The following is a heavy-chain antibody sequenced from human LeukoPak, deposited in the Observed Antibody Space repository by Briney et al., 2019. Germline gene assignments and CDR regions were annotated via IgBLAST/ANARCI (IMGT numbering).Heavy chain of an antibody. CDR3: ARVPSGWYFGY. V-gene: IGHV4-59*01. Sequence: SETLSLTCTVSGGSISTYYWSWIRQPPGKGLEWIGYIFYSGTTKYSPSLKSQVTISVDTSKNQLSLKLSSVTAADTAVYYCARVPSGWYFGYWGQGTLVTVSS. CDR1: GGSISTYY. J-gene: IGHJ4*02. D-gene: IGHD6-19*01. CDR2: IFYSGTT.